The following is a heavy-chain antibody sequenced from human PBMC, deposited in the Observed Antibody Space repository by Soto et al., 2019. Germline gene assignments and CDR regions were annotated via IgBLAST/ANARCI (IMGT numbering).Heavy chain of an antibody. V-gene: IGHV3-30-3*01. CDR2: ISYDGSNK. Sequence: QPGGSLRLSCAASGFTFSSYAMHWVRQAPGKGLEWVAVISYDGSNKYYADSVKGRFTISRDNSKNTLYLQMNSLRAEDTAVYYCARGGLENSSSWYRGGMDVWGQGTTVTVSS. J-gene: IGHJ6*02. CDR3: ARGGLENSSSWYRGGMDV. CDR1: GFTFSSYA. D-gene: IGHD6-13*01.